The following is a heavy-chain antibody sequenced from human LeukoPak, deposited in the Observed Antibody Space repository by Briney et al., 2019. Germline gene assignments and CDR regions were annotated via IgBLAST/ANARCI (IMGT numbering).Heavy chain of an antibody. Sequence: GGSLRLSCATSGFIFNTAWMSWVRQAPGKGLEWVGRIKSKSDGGTIEYPAPVKGRFTISRDDSKSTLYLQMNSLKTEDTAVYYCVTEGYCSGGSCYYYWGQGTLVTVSS. CDR1: GFIFNTAW. J-gene: IGHJ4*02. V-gene: IGHV3-15*01. D-gene: IGHD2-15*01. CDR3: VTEGYCSGGSCYYY. CDR2: IKSKSDGGTI.